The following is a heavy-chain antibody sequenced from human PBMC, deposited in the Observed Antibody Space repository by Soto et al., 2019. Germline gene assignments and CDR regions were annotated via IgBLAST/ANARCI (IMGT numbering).Heavy chain of an antibody. CDR1: GFTFSSYG. CDR2: IWYDGSNK. CDR3: ARDTYYYDSSGYYREDYFDY. D-gene: IGHD3-22*01. Sequence: GGSLRLSCAASGFTFSSYGMHWVRQAPGKGLEWVAVIWYDGSNKYYADSVKGRFTISRDNSKNTLYLQMNSLRAEDTAVYYCARDTYYYDSSGYYREDYFDYWGQGTLVTVSS. V-gene: IGHV3-33*01. J-gene: IGHJ4*02.